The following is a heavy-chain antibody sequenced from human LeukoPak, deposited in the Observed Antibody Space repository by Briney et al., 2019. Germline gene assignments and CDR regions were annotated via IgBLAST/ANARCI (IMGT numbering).Heavy chain of an antibody. V-gene: IGHV4-4*02. D-gene: IGHD3-10*01. Sequence: SETLSLTCAVSGASITSSKYCSWVRQPPGKGLEWIGQVYHSGSTNYNPSLKSRVTISVDKSKNQFSLKLSSVTAADTAVYFCARHGIIYGSETNFDYWGQGTLVTVSS. CDR1: GASITSSKY. J-gene: IGHJ4*02. CDR2: VYHSGST. CDR3: ARHGIIYGSETNFDY.